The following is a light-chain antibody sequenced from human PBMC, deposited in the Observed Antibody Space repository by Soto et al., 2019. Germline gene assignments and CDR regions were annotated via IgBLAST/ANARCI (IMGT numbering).Light chain of an antibody. Sequence: IQMTQSPSTLSACVGDRVTITCRASQSISSWLAWYKQKPGKAPKLLIYDASSLESGVPSRLSGSGSGTEFTLTISSMKPDDFATYYCQQYNSYWTFGHGTKVDIK. CDR1: QSISSW. V-gene: IGKV1-5*01. CDR2: DAS. J-gene: IGKJ1*01. CDR3: QQYNSYWT.